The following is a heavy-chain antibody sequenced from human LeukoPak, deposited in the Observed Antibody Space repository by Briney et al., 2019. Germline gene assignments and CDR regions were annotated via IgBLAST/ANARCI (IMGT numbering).Heavy chain of an antibody. Sequence: TEGSLRLSCAASGFTFSSYGMHWVRQAPGKGLEWVAFIRYDGSNKYYADSVKGRFTISRDNSKNTLYLQMNSLRAEDTAVYYCAKDFGEQLGGDYWGQGTLVTVSS. D-gene: IGHD1-1*01. V-gene: IGHV3-30*02. CDR3: AKDFGEQLGGDY. CDR2: IRYDGSNK. J-gene: IGHJ4*02. CDR1: GFTFSSYG.